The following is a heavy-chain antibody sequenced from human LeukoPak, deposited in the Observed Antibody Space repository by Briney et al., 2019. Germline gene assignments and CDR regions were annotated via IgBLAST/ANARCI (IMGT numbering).Heavy chain of an antibody. CDR1: GFTFSDYP. Sequence: QAGGSLRLSCAASGFTFSDYPMSWVRQAPGKGLEWVSAISRLAGSTAYADSVNGRFTISRDNSQNTLFLQMNSLRVDDTAMYYCAKDVRDYYGTGTLNFDSWGQGTLVSVSS. V-gene: IGHV3-23*01. J-gene: IGHJ4*02. D-gene: IGHD3-10*01. CDR2: ISRLAGST. CDR3: AKDVRDYYGTGTLNFDS.